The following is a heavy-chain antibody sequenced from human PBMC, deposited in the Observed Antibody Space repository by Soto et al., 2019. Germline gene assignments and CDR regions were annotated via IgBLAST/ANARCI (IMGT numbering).Heavy chain of an antibody. D-gene: IGHD3-16*02. V-gene: IGHV1-69*01. CDR1: GGTFSSYA. J-gene: IGHJ4*02. CDR2: IIPIFGTA. CDR3: ARVFYDYVWGSYRYSFDY. Sequence: QVQLVQSGAEVKKPGSSVKVSCKASGGTFSSYAISWVRQAPGQGLEWMGGIIPIFGTANYAQKFQGRVTITADESTSTAYMELSSQRSEDTAVYYCARVFYDYVWGSYRYSFDYWGQGTLVTVSS.